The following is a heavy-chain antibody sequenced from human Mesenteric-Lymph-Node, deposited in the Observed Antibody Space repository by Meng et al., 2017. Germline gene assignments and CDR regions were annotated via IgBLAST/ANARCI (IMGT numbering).Heavy chain of an antibody. V-gene: IGHV3-21*05. CDR3: AEGSGSYAVAY. J-gene: IGHJ4*02. D-gene: IGHD1-26*01. CDR1: GLTFSSYS. Sequence: ELQLVESGGGLVKPAGSLRLSCATSGLTFSSYSMNWVRQAPGKGLEWVSYISSNSYYISYADSVKGRFTNSRDNAKNSVYLQMNSLRAEDTAVYYCAEGSGSYAVAYWGQGTLVTVSS. CDR2: ISSNSYYI.